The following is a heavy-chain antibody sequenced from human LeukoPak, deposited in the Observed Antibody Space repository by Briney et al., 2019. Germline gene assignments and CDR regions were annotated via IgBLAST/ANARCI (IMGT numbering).Heavy chain of an antibody. J-gene: IGHJ4*02. CDR2: ISSSGDII. CDR3: ARAYYDLLTGYYPLPDY. Sequence: SRGSLRLSCAASGFIFSSYEMNWVRQAPGKGLEWVSHISSSGDIIYYADSVRGRFTVSRDNAKKSLYLQMNGLRAEDTAVYYCARAYYDLLTGYYPLPDYWGQGTLVTVSS. V-gene: IGHV3-48*03. D-gene: IGHD3-9*01. CDR1: GFIFSSYE.